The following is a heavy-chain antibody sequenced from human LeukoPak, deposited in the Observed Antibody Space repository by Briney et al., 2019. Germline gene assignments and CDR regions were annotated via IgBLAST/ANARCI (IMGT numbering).Heavy chain of an antibody. CDR2: IYYSGST. CDR1: GGSISSSSYY. CDR3: AGGLIAAAGNLVWFDP. Sequence: PSETLSLTCTVSGGSISSSSYYWGWIRQPPGKGLEWIGSIYYSGSTYYNPSLKSRVTISVDTSKNQFSLKLSSVTAAGTAVYYCAGGLIAAAGNLVWFDPWGQGTLVTVSS. J-gene: IGHJ5*02. D-gene: IGHD6-13*01. V-gene: IGHV4-39*07.